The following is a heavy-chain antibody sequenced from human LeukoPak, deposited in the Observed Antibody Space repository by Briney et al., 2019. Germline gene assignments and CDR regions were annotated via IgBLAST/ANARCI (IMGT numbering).Heavy chain of an antibody. J-gene: IGHJ4*02. D-gene: IGHD3-22*01. Sequence: SETLSLTCAVYGGSFSGYYWSWIRQPPGKGLEWIGEINHSGSTNYSPSLKSRVTISVDTSKNQFSLKLSSVTAADTAVYYCARDSSGYQYYFDYWGQGTLVTVSS. CDR1: GGSFSGYY. CDR3: ARDSSGYQYYFDY. V-gene: IGHV4-34*01. CDR2: INHSGST.